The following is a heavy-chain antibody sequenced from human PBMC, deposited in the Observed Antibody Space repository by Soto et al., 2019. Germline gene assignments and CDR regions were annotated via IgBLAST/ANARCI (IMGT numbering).Heavy chain of an antibody. CDR3: AIGPFTMLVADDYYYAMDV. V-gene: IGHV1-3*01. Sequence: ASVKVSCKASGYTFTTYAIHWVRQAPGQRLGWMGWINAGDGNTKYSQNFLGRVTITRDTSATTAYMELSSLRSEDTAVYYCAIGPFTMLVADDYYYAMDVWGQGTTVTVSS. CDR1: GYTFTTYA. J-gene: IGHJ6*02. D-gene: IGHD3-22*01. CDR2: INAGDGNT.